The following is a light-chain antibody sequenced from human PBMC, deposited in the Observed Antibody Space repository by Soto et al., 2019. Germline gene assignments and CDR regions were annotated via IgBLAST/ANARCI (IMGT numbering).Light chain of an antibody. J-gene: IGKJ3*01. Sequence: DIQLTQSPSFLSASVGDRVTITCRASQGISSYLAWYQQKPGKAPKLLIYAASTLQSGVPSRFSGSGSGTKFTLTISSLQPEDLATYYCQQLNSYPLFGPGTKVDIK. V-gene: IGKV1-9*01. CDR3: QQLNSYPL. CDR1: QGISSY. CDR2: AAS.